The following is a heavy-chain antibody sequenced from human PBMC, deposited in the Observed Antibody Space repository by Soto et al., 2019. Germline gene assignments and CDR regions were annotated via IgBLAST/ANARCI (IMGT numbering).Heavy chain of an antibody. CDR2: IYYSGST. CDR1: GSSISSSSYY. CDR3: ARGRQADYMVRGVTFDY. J-gene: IGHJ4*02. V-gene: IGHV4-39*01. Sequence: SETLSLTCTVSGSSISSSSYYWGWIRQPPGKGLEWIGSIYYSGSTYYNPSLKSRVTISVDTSKNQFSLKLSSVTAADTAVYYCARGRQADYMVRGVTFDYWGQGTLVTVSS. D-gene: IGHD3-10*01.